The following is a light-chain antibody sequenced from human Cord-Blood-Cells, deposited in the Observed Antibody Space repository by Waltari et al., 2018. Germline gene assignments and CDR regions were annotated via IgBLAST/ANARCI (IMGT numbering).Light chain of an antibody. J-gene: IGLJ3*02. V-gene: IGLV6-57*02. CDR2: AVT. CDR1: SGSIASNY. CDR3: QSYDSSNWV. Sequence: NFMLTQPHSVSESPGKTVTISCTGSSGSIASNYVPWYQQRPGSAPTTVIYAVTQRPSGVPDRFSGSIDSSSNSASLTISGLKTEDEADYYCQSYDSSNWVFGGGTKLTVL.